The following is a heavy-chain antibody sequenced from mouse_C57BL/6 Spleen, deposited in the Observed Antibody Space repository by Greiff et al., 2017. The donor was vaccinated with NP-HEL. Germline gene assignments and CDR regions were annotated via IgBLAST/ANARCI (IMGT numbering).Heavy chain of an antibody. J-gene: IGHJ3*01. D-gene: IGHD2-3*01. Sequence: VQLQQSGAELVKPGASVKLSCKASGYTFTEYTIHWVKQRPGQGLEWIGWIYPGSGSIKYNEKFKDKATLTADKSSSTAYMEISRMTAEDAAVYGCARHEEEGIYDDFAYWGQGTQVTVSA. CDR2: IYPGSGSI. CDR1: GYTFTEYT. CDR3: ARHEEEGIYDDFAY. V-gene: IGHV1-62-2*01.